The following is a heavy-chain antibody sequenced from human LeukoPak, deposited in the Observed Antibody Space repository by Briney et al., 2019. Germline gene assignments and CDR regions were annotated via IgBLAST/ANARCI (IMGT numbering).Heavy chain of an antibody. J-gene: IGHJ6*03. CDR1: GYTFTGYY. V-gene: IGHV1-2*02. CDR3: ARDGSGSYYKPAYYYYYMDV. Sequence: APVKVSCKASGYTFTGYYMHWVRQAPGQGLEWMGWINPNSGGTNYAQKFQGRVTMTRDTSISTAYMELSRLRSDDTAVYYCARDGSGSYYKPAYYYYYMDVWGKGTTVTISS. D-gene: IGHD3-10*01. CDR2: INPNSGGT.